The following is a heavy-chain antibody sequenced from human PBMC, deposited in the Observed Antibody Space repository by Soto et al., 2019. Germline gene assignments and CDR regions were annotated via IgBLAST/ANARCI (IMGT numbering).Heavy chain of an antibody. CDR1: GGSISNSY. Sequence: SETLSLTCTVSGGSISNSYWSWIRQPPGKGLEWIAYISYSGYTNYNPSLKSRVTISVDTSKNQFSLKLSSVTAADTAVYYCARQSLVNWFDPWGQGTLVTVSS. CDR2: ISYSGYT. J-gene: IGHJ5*02. V-gene: IGHV4-59*01. CDR3: ARQSLVNWFDP.